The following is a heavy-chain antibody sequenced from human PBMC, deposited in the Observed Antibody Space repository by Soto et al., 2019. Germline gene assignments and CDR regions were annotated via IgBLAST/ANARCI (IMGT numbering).Heavy chain of an antibody. J-gene: IGHJ6*02. CDR1: GFTFSSYA. D-gene: IGHD5-18*01. V-gene: IGHV3-23*01. Sequence: PGGSLSLSCAASGFTFSSYAMNWVRQAPGKGLDWVSGVSGGGGSTYYADSVKGRFTISRDNSEHTLYLHMNSLRAEDTAVYYCAMAHVDTAMDYYYYYGMDVWGQGTTVTVSS. CDR2: VSGGGGST. CDR3: AMAHVDTAMDYYYYYGMDV.